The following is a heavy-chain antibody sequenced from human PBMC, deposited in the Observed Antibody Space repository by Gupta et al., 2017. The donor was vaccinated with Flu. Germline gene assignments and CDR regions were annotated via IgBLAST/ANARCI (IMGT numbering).Heavy chain of an antibody. J-gene: IGHJ4*02. Sequence: QWVQSGGCLVRAGGSLKLSWAGSGFILGGSNLHWFRQAPGKGLEWVGRIRGKANSYATAYVASVRGRFILSRDDARNMTYLQMNSLKSEDTAVYYCTRSTIFGVVNDFDYWGQGTLVTVSS. D-gene: IGHD3-3*01. V-gene: IGHV3-73*01. CDR1: GFILGGSN. CDR2: IRGKANSYAT. CDR3: TRSTIFGVVNDFDY.